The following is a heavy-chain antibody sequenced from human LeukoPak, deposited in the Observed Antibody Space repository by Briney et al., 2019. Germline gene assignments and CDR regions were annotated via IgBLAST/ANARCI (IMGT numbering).Heavy chain of an antibody. D-gene: IGHD3-3*01. CDR1: GFTFSSYS. CDR3: ARDCSSGYYDFWSGYWAFDN. CDR2: ISSSSSYI. V-gene: IGHV3-21*01. J-gene: IGHJ3*02. Sequence: PGGSLRLSCAASGFTFSSYSMNWVRQAPGKGLEWVSSISSSSSYIYYADSVKGRFTISRDNAKNSLYLQMNSLRAEDTAVYYCARDCSSGYYDFWSGYWAFDNWGQGTMVTVSS.